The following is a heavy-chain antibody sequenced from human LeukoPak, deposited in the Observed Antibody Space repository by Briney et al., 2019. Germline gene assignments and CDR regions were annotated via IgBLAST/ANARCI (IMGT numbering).Heavy chain of an antibody. CDR1: GYTFTSYG. V-gene: IGHV1-18*01. CDR3: ARGTPLPEHCSGGSCYYNWFDP. Sequence: ASVKVSCKASGYTFTSYGISWVRQAPGQGLEWMGWISAYNGNTNYAQKLQGRVTMTTDTSTGTAYMELRSLRSDDTAVYYCARGTPLPEHCSGGSCYYNWFDPWGQGTLVTVSS. CDR2: ISAYNGNT. D-gene: IGHD2-15*01. J-gene: IGHJ5*02.